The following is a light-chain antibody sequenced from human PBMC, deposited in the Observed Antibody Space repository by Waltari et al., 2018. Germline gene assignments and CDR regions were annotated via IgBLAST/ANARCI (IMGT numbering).Light chain of an antibody. J-gene: IGLJ3*02. CDR2: DVS. CDR3: NSYTGSSSWM. V-gene: IGLV2-14*01. Sequence: QSALTPPTSVAGSPGQSVTISCPGTSRAVAFSNSVSWSQQYPGKVPQLLIYDVSDRPSGVSSRFSGSKSGNTASLTISGLQADDEADYYCNSYTGSSSWMFGGGTKLTVL. CDR1: SRAVAFSNS.